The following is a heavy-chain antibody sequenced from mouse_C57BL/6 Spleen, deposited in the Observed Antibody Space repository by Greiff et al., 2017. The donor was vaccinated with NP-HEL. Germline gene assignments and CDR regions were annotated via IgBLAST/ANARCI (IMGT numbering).Heavy chain of an antibody. CDR1: GFTFSDYG. J-gene: IGHJ2*01. CDR3: ARQGEGFFDY. V-gene: IGHV5-17*01. CDR2: ISSGSSTI. Sequence: ELQLVESGGGLVKPGGSLKLSCAASGFTFSDYGMHWVRQAPEKGLEWVAYISSGSSTIYYADTVKGRFTISRDNAKNTLFLQMTSLRSEDTAMYYCARQGEGFFDYWGQGTTLTVSS. D-gene: IGHD3-3*01.